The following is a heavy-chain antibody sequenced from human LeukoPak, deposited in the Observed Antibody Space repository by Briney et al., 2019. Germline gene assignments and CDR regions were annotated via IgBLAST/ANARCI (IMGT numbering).Heavy chain of an antibody. CDR1: GFDFSTYS. CDR3: ARGYSTSSYSHYYYYMDV. CDR2: ISSSSSNI. D-gene: IGHD6-6*01. V-gene: IGHV3-48*01. J-gene: IGHJ6*03. Sequence: GGSLRVSCAASGFDFSTYSMNWVRQAPGKGLEWVSHISSSSSNIYYADSVKGRFTISRDTANNSLYLQMHSLRAEDTAVYYCARGYSTSSYSHYYYYMDVWGTGTTVTVSS.